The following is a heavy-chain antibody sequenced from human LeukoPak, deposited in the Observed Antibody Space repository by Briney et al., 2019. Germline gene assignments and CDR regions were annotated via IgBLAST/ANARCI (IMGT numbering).Heavy chain of an antibody. J-gene: IGHJ6*02. V-gene: IGHV3-7*03. CDR3: ARRNAMDV. CDR2: INRDGSER. Sequence: GGSLRLSCAASGFTFSNYWMTWVRQAPGKGLEWVANINRDGSERYYVDSMKGRFTISRDGAKSSLYLQMNSLRAEDTAVYYCARRNAMDVWGQGTTVIVFS. CDR1: GFTFSNYW.